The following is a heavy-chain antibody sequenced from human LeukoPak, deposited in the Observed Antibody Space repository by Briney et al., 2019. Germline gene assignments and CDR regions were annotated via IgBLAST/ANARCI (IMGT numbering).Heavy chain of an antibody. CDR3: ARDRYREYDFWSGYYSDWFDP. J-gene: IGHJ5*02. CDR1: GYTLTELS. D-gene: IGHD3-3*01. CDR2: FDPEDGET. Sequence: GASVKVSCKVSGYTLTELSMHWVRQAPGKGLEWMGGFDPEDGETIYAQKFQGRVTMTEDTSTDTAYMELSSLRSEGTAVYYCARDRYREYDFWSGYYSDWFDPWGQGTLVTVSS. V-gene: IGHV1-24*01.